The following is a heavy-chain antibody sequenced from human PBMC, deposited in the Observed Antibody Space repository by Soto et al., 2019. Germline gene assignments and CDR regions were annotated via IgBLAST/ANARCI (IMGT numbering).Heavy chain of an antibody. CDR2: IKQDGSEK. CDR1: GFTFSSYW. Sequence: GGSLRLSCAASGFTFSSYWMSWVRQAPGKGLEWVANIKQDGSEKYYVDSVKGRFTISRDNAKNSLYLQMNSLKTEDTAVYYCTRADPSVTLRYYYYGMDVWGQGTTVTVSS. J-gene: IGHJ6*02. V-gene: IGHV3-7*03. D-gene: IGHD4-17*01. CDR3: TRADPSVTLRYYYYGMDV.